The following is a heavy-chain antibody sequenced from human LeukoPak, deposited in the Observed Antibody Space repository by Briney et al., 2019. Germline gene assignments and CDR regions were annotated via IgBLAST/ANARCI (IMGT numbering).Heavy chain of an antibody. D-gene: IGHD3-22*01. CDR2: INTVATYI. Sequence: PGGSLRLSCAASGLTFTSFSFNWVRQAPGKGPEWVSSINTVATYIYYADSVRGRFTISRDNAKNSVYLQMDSLRAEDTGVYYCARLRRNGDSGGFYYYYDYWGQGTLVTVSS. V-gene: IGHV3-21*01. CDR3: ARLRRNGDSGGFYYYYDY. CDR1: GLTFTSFS. J-gene: IGHJ4*02.